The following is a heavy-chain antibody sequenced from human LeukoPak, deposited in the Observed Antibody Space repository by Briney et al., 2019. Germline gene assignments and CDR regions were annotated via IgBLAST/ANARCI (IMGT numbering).Heavy chain of an antibody. D-gene: IGHD5-24*01. CDR1: GFTFSSYG. CDR3: ARGRMATIDYYYGMDV. V-gene: IGHV3-30*19. CDR2: IWYDGSNK. Sequence: GGSLRLSCAASGFTFSSYGMHWVRQAPGKGLEWVAVIWYDGSNKYYADSVKGRFTISRDNSKNTLYLQMNSLRAEDTAVYYCARGRMATIDYYYGMDVWGQGTTVTVSS. J-gene: IGHJ6*02.